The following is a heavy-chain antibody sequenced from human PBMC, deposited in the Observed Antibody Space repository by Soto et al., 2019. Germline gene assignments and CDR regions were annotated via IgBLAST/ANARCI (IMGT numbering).Heavy chain of an antibody. D-gene: IGHD2-15*01. V-gene: IGHV1-69*06. CDR1: GGTFSSYA. Sequence: SVEVSCKASGGTFSSYAISWVRQAPGQGLEWMGGIIHIFGTANYAQKFQGRVTITADKSTSTAYMELSSLRSEDTAVYYCASSEIVVVVAATPGAFDIWGQGTMVTVSS. CDR3: ASSEIVVVVAATPGAFDI. CDR2: IIHIFGTA. J-gene: IGHJ3*02.